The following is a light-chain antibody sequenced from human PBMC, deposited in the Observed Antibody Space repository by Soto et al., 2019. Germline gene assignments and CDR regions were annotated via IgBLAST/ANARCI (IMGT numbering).Light chain of an antibody. CDR2: DAS. Sequence: EIVMTQSPATLSLSPGERVTLSCRASQSVKTSLVWYQQRPGQAPRLLIYDASHRAAGIPARFSGSGFGTDFTLTISSLEPEDAAVYYCQQRSNWPPITFGQGTRRRL. CDR1: QSVKTS. J-gene: IGKJ5*01. CDR3: QQRSNWPPIT. V-gene: IGKV3-11*01.